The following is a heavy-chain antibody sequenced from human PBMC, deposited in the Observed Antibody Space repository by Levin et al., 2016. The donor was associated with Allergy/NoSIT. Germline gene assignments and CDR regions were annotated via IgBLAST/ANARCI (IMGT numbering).Heavy chain of an antibody. D-gene: IGHD3-16*01. CDR2: INPSGGST. Sequence: WVRQAPGQGLEWMGIINPSGGSTSYAQKFQGRVTMTRDTSTSTVYMELSSLRSEDTAVYYCAIKMITFGDPKWGQGTLVTVSS. J-gene: IGHJ1*01. CDR3: AIKMITFGDPK. V-gene: IGHV1-46*03.